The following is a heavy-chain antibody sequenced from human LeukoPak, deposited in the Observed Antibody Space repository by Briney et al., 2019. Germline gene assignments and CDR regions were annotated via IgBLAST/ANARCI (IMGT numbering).Heavy chain of an antibody. CDR2: INHSGST. V-gene: IGHV4-34*01. CDR3: ARRPKYYYGSGSLDY. CDR1: GGSFSGYY. Sequence: SETLSLTCAVYGGSFSGYYWSWIRQPPGKGLEWIGEINHSGSTNYNPSLKSRVTISVDTSKNQFSLKLSSVTAADTAVYYCARRPKYYYGSGSLDYWGQGTLVTVSS. D-gene: IGHD3-10*01. J-gene: IGHJ4*02.